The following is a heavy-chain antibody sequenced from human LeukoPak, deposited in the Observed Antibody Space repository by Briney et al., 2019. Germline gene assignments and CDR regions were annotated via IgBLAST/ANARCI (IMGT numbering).Heavy chain of an antibody. CDR1: VFTFSSYA. D-gene: IGHD3-22*01. CDR2: ISYDGSNK. Sequence: GGSLRLSCAASVFTFSSYAMHWVRQAPGKGLEWVAVISYDGSNKYYADTVKGRFTISRDNSKTTLYLQMNSLRAEDTAVYYCARDPYYYDSSGYYHGGYYFDYWGQGTLVTVSS. CDR3: ARDPYYYDSSGYYHGGYYFDY. V-gene: IGHV3-30-3*01. J-gene: IGHJ4*02.